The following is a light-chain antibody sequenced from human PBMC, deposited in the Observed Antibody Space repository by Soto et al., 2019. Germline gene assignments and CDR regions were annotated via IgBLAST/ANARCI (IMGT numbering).Light chain of an antibody. V-gene: IGLV8-61*01. J-gene: IGLJ3*02. CDR3: VLYMGSGISV. Sequence: QTVVTQEPSFSVSPGRTVTLTCGLSSGSVSTSYFPSWYQQTPGQAPRSLIHNTNIRSSGVPDRFSGSILGNKAALTITGAQADDESDYYCVLYMGSGISVFGGGTKLTVL. CDR1: SGSVSTSYF. CDR2: NTN.